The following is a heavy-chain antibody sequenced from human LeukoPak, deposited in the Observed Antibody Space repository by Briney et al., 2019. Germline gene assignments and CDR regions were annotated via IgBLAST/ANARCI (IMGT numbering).Heavy chain of an antibody. J-gene: IGHJ6*02. CDR3: ARDAQTSSGWYYYYYGMDV. V-gene: IGHV3-33*01. CDR2: IWYDGSNK. CDR1: GFTFSSYG. Sequence: GSLRLSCAASGFTFSSYGMHWVRQAPGKGLEWVAVIWYDGSNKYYADSVKGRFTISRDNSKNTLYLQMNSLRAEDTAVYYCARDAQTSSGWYYYYYGMDVWGQGTTVTVSS. D-gene: IGHD6-19*01.